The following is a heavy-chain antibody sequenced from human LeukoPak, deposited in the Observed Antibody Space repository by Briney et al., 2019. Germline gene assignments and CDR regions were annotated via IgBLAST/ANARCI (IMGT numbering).Heavy chain of an antibody. Sequence: GRSLRLSCAASGFTFSSYAMHWVRQAPGKGLEWVAVISYDGSNKYYADSVKGRFTISRDNSKNTLYLQMNSLRAEDTAVYYCARSYDSSESWEPTDYWGQGTLVTVSS. CDR3: ARSYDSSESWEPTDY. V-gene: IGHV3-30-3*01. D-gene: IGHD3-22*01. CDR2: ISYDGSNK. J-gene: IGHJ4*02. CDR1: GFTFSSYA.